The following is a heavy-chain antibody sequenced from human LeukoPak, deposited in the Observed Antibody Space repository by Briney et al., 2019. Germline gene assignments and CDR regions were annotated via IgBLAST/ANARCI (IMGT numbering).Heavy chain of an antibody. CDR2: ISYDGSNK. D-gene: IGHD3-22*01. CDR3: AKDAALIVATYYFDY. V-gene: IGHV3-30*18. Sequence: GGSLRLSCAASGFTFSSYGMHWVRQAPGKGLEWVAVISYDGSNKDYADSVKGRFTISRDNSKNTLYLQMNSPRAEDTAVYYCAKDAALIVATYYFDYWGQGTLVTVSS. CDR1: GFTFSSYG. J-gene: IGHJ4*02.